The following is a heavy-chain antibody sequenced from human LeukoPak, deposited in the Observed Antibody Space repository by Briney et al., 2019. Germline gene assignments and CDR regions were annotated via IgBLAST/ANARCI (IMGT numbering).Heavy chain of an antibody. V-gene: IGHV1-69*01. CDR3: ARVGRWELLDY. CDR2: IIPIFGTA. J-gene: IGHJ4*02. D-gene: IGHD1-26*01. CDR1: GGTFSSYA. Sequence: ASVEVSCKASGGTFSSYAISWVRQAPGQGLEWMGGIIPIFGTANYAQKFQGRVTITADESTSTAYMELSSLRSEDTAVYYCARVGRWELLDYWGQGTLVTVSS.